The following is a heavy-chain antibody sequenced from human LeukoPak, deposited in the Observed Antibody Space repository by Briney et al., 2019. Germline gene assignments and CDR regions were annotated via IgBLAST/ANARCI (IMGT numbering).Heavy chain of an antibody. CDR3: ARLDTYYGILTGYIRLFDY. CDR2: MNPNSGNT. V-gene: IGHV1-8*01. J-gene: IGHJ4*02. Sequence: ASVKVSCKASGYTFTSYDINWVRQATGQGLERMGWMNPNSGNTGYAQKFQGRVTMTRNTSISTAYMELSSLRSEDTAVYYCARLDTYYGILTGYIRLFDYWGQGTLVTVSS. D-gene: IGHD3-9*01. CDR1: GYTFTSYD.